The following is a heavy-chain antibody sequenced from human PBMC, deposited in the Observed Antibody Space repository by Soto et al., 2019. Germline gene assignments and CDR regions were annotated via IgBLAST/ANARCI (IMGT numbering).Heavy chain of an antibody. J-gene: IGHJ3*02. CDR3: ARGRVTMLSNDAFDI. Sequence: QVQLVESGGGVVQPGRSLRLSCAASGFTFSSYAMHWVRQAPGKGLEWVAVISYDGSNKYYADSVKGRFTISRDNSKNTLCLQMNSLRAEDTAVYYCARGRVTMLSNDAFDIWGQGTMVTVSS. CDR2: ISYDGSNK. V-gene: IGHV3-30-3*01. D-gene: IGHD2-8*01. CDR1: GFTFSSYA.